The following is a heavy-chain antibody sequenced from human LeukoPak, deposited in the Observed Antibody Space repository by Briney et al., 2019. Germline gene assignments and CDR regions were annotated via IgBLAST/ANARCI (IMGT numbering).Heavy chain of an antibody. V-gene: IGHV3-23*01. CDR1: GFTFSSYA. CDR3: AKSSGREQWLLRYYFDY. D-gene: IGHD3-22*01. CDR2: ISGSGGST. Sequence: GGSLRLSCAASGFTFSSYAMSWVRQAPGKGLEWVSAISGSGGSTYYADSVKGRFTISRDNSKNTLYMQMHSLRAEDTAVYYCAKSSGREQWLLRYYFDYWGQGTLVTVSS. J-gene: IGHJ4*02.